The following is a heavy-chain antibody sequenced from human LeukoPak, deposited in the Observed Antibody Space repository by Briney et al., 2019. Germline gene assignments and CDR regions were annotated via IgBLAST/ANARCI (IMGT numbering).Heavy chain of an antibody. J-gene: IGHJ1*01. CDR1: GFTFNNAW. CDR2: ITNSGRV. Sequence: GGSLRLSCAASGFTFNNAWLSWVRQAPGKGLEWVSDITNSGRVHYADSVKGRFTISRDNNKNTLYLQMNNLRPEDTAIYFCARQLTEHFYSWGEGTLVTVSS. V-gene: IGHV3-66*04. CDR3: ARQLTEHFYS.